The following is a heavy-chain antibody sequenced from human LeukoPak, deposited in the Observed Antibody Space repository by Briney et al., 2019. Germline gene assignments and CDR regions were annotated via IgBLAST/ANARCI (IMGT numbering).Heavy chain of an antibody. D-gene: IGHD3-3*01. Sequence: SETLSLTCAVYGGSFSGYYWSWIRQPPGKGLEWIGEINHSGSTNYNPSLKSRVTISVDTSKNQFSLKLSSVTAADTAVYYCARGRALYDFWSGRYYYYYYVDVWGKGTTVTVSS. J-gene: IGHJ6*03. CDR3: ARGRALYDFWSGRYYYYYYVDV. CDR1: GGSFSGYY. V-gene: IGHV4-34*01. CDR2: INHSGST.